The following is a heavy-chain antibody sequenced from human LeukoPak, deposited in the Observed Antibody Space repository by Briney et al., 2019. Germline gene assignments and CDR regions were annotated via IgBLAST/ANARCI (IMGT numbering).Heavy chain of an antibody. J-gene: IGHJ4*02. CDR3: ARGDSSSWPVDY. D-gene: IGHD6-13*01. V-gene: IGHV3-21*01. CDR1: GFTFSSYS. Sequence: PGGSLRLSCAASGFTFSSYSMNWVRQAPGKGLEWVSSISSSSSYIYYADSVKGRFTISRDNAKNSLYLQMNSLRAEDTAVYYCARGDSSSWPVDYWGQGTLVTVSS. CDR2: ISSSSSYI.